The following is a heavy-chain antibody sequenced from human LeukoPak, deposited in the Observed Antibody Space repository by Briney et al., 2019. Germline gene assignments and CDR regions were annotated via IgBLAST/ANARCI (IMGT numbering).Heavy chain of an antibody. Sequence: GVSVKVSCKVSGYTLTELSMHWVRQAPGKGLEWMGGFDPEDGETIYAQKFQGRVTMTTDTSTSTAYMELRSLRSDDTAVYYCARANYDTTGYYFPEYFQHWGQGTLVTVSS. J-gene: IGHJ1*01. CDR2: FDPEDGET. D-gene: IGHD3-22*01. CDR3: ARANYDTTGYYFPEYFQH. CDR1: GYTLTELS. V-gene: IGHV1-24*01.